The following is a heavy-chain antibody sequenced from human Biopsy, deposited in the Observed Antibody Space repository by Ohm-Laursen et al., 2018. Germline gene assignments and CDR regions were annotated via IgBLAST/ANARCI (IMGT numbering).Heavy chain of an antibody. CDR1: GFTFSVFS. CDR3: ARDGEAKYCKHGVCPSDF. D-gene: IGHD2-8*01. V-gene: IGHV3-21*01. Sequence: GSLRLSCAASGFTFSVFSMNWVRQAPGQGLERVSSISASGNHIYYTDSVKGRFTVSRDNGKNSVYLQMNSLRVEDTAVYYCARDGEAKYCKHGVCPSDFWGQGTLVTVSS. CDR2: ISASGNHI. J-gene: IGHJ4*02.